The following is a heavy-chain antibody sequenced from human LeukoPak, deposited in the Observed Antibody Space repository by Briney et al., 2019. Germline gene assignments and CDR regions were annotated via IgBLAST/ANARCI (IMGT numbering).Heavy chain of an antibody. V-gene: IGHV3-30*02. J-gene: IGHJ4*02. CDR2: IQFHGASR. CDR1: GFTFNRFV. Sequence: GGSLRLSCAASGFTFNRFVMHWVRQAPGKGLEWVAYIQFHGASRFYADSVKGRFTISRDNSKNTLYLQMNNLRPEDTAVYYCAKGPIPDYGDFYFYYWGQGALVTVSP. D-gene: IGHD4-17*01. CDR3: AKGPIPDYGDFYFYY.